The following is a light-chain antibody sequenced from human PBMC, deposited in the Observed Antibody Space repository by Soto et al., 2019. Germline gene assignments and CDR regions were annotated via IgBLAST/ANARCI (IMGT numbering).Light chain of an antibody. J-gene: IGLJ3*02. CDR1: SGSIASNY. V-gene: IGLV6-57*01. CDR2: EDN. CDR3: QSYDATNQV. Sequence: NFMLTQPHSVSESPGKRVIISCTRSSGSIASNYGQWYQQRPGSSPTTVIYEDNQRPSGVPDRFSGSIDSSSNSASLTISGLETEAEADYYWQSYDATNQVFGGGTKLTVL.